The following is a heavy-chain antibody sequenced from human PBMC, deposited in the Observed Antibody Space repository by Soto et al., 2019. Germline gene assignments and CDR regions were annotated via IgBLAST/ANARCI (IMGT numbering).Heavy chain of an antibody. CDR3: ATDQDCGDEGQCYYYGMDV. CDR2: ILYDGSNK. D-gene: IGHD7-27*01. J-gene: IGHJ6*02. Sequence: ESGGGVVQPGRSLRLSCAASGFTFSSYGMHWVRQAPGKGLEWVAGILYDGSNKYYADSVKGRVTISRDNSKHTLYLQMNSLRAEDTAVYYCATDQDCGDEGQCYYYGMDVWGQGTTVTVSS. CDR1: GFTFSSYG. V-gene: IGHV3-30*03.